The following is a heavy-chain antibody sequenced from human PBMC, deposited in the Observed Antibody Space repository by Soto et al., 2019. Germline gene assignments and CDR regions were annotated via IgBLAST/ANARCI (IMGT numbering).Heavy chain of an antibody. D-gene: IGHD3-22*01. CDR2: IYYSGST. CDR3: ARDGTRSYYDSSGYYRRGLGPGPGYFDY. Sequence: SETLSLTCTVSGGSIGSGGYYWSWIRQHPGKGLEWIGYIYYSGSTYYNPSLKSRVTISVDTSKNQFSLKLSSVTAADTAVYYCARDGTRSYYDSSGYYRRGLGPGPGYFDYWGQGTLVTVSS. J-gene: IGHJ4*02. CDR1: GGSIGSGGYY. V-gene: IGHV4-31*03.